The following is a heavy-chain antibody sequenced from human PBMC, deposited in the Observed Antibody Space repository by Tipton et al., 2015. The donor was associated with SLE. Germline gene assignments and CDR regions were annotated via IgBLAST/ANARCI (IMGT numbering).Heavy chain of an antibody. CDR2: IYYSGST. Sequence: TLSLTCTVSGGSISSSSYYWGWIRQPPGKGLEWIGSIYYSGSTYYNPSLKSRVTISVDTSKNQFSLKLSSVTAADTAVYYCARHRGEQLGGGYYYYMDVWGKGTTVTVSS. J-gene: IGHJ6*03. V-gene: IGHV4-39*07. CDR1: GGSISSSSYY. D-gene: IGHD6-6*01. CDR3: ARHRGEQLGGGYYYYMDV.